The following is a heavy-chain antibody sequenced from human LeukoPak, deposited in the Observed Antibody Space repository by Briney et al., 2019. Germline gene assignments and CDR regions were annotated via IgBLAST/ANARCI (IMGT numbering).Heavy chain of an antibody. Sequence: ASVKVSCKASGYTFTSYATNWVRQAPGQGLEWVGWINPNSGGSKFAQKFQGRVTMTSDASITTAYLQLNRLTSDDTAVYYCARDPSDYYGSGSYHYSYYYYMDVWGKGTTVTVSS. CDR1: GYTFTSYA. V-gene: IGHV1-2*02. D-gene: IGHD3-10*01. CDR3: ARDPSDYYGSGSYHYSYYYYMDV. J-gene: IGHJ6*03. CDR2: INPNSGGS.